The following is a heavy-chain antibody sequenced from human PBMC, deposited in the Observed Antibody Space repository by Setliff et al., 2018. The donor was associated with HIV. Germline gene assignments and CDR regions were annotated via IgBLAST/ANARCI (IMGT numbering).Heavy chain of an antibody. J-gene: IGHJ4*02. Sequence: GGSLRLSCAASGLTVSSNYMSWVRQAPGKGLEWVSVIYTGTGTYYADSVKGRFTISRDNSKNTLYLLVHSLRAEDTAVYYCARGGPPNDYSYYFDSWGQGTLVTVSS. CDR2: IYTGTGT. V-gene: IGHV3-53*01. CDR1: GLTVSSNY. D-gene: IGHD4-17*01. CDR3: ARGGPPNDYSYYFDS.